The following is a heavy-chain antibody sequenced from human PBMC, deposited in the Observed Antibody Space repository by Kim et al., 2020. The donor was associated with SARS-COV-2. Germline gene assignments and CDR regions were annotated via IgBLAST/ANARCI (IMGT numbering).Heavy chain of an antibody. CDR3: AREMGYDSSGYPS. CDR1: GGSFSGYY. V-gene: IGHV4-34*01. CDR2: INHSGST. J-gene: IGHJ4*02. Sequence: SETLSLTCAVYGGSFSGYYWSWIRQPPGKGLEWIGEINHSGSTNYNPSLKSRVTISVDTSKNQFSLKLSSVTAADTAVYYCAREMGYDSSGYPSWGQGTLVTVSS. D-gene: IGHD3-22*01.